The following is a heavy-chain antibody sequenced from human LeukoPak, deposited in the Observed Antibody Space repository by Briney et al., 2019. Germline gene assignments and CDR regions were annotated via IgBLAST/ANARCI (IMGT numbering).Heavy chain of an antibody. Sequence: GALKPLRAALGITFSCSCLHWVRQGPGQGPEWVAVISYDGSNKYYADSVKGRFTFSRDNSKNTLYLQMNSLRAEDTAVYYCAKEYCSNSVCHSLDYWGQGTLVTVSS. D-gene: IGHD2-8*01. V-gene: IGHV3-30*18. CDR1: GITFSCSC. CDR3: AKEYCSNSVCHSLDY. J-gene: IGHJ4*02. CDR2: ISYDGSNK.